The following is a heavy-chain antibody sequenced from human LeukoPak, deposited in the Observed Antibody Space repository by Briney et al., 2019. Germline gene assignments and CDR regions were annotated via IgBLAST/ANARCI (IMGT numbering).Heavy chain of an antibody. CDR1: GFTFSSYA. D-gene: IGHD3-3*01. V-gene: IGHV3-30*04. CDR3: ARPYYDFWTPSDY. CDR2: ISYDGSNK. Sequence: GRSLRLSCAASGFTFSSYAMHWVRQAPGKGLEWVAVISYDGSNKYYADSVKGRFTISRDNSKNTLYLQMNSLRAEDTAVYYCARPYYDFWTPSDYWGQGTLVTVSS. J-gene: IGHJ4*02.